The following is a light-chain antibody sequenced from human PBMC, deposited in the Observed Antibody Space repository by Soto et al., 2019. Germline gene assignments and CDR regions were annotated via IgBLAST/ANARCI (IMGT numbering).Light chain of an antibody. CDR2: SAS. Sequence: EIVLTQSPGTLSLSPGERVTLSCRASQSVSSTYLAWYQQKPGQAPRLLMYSASSRATGIPDRFSGSGSGTDFTLTISRLEPEDFAVYYCQQYGSSPPYTFGQGTELEIK. V-gene: IGKV3-20*01. J-gene: IGKJ2*01. CDR1: QSVSSTY. CDR3: QQYGSSPPYT.